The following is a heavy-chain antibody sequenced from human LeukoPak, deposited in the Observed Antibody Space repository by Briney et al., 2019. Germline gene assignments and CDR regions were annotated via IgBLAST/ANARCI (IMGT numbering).Heavy chain of an antibody. J-gene: IGHJ6*02. V-gene: IGHV3-21*01. D-gene: IGHD4-17*01. CDR2: ISSSSRDT. CDR3: ARERVDFGDWSRYYHYGMDV. Sequence: PGGSLRLSCAASGFTFSNYEMNWVRQAPGKGLEWVAAISSSSRDTYYADSVKGRFTISRDDAKKSLYLQMSSLRAEDTAVYYCARERVDFGDWSRYYHYGMDVWGQGTTVTVTS. CDR1: GFTFSNYE.